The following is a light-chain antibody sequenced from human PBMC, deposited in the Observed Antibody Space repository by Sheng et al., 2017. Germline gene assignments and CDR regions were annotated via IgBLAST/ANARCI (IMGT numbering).Light chain of an antibody. V-gene: IGKV1-33*01. J-gene: IGKJ4*01. Sequence: DIQMTQSPSSLSASVGDRVTITCQASQDISNYLNWYQQKPGKAPKLLIYDASNLETGVPSRFSGSGSGTEFTLTISSLQPEDFATYYCQHYKTYPLTFGRRDQGGGSN. CDR1: QDISNY. CDR2: DAS. CDR3: QHYKTYPLT.